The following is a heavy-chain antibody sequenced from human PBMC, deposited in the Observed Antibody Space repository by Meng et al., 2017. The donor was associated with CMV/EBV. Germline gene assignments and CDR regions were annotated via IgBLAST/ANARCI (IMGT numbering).Heavy chain of an antibody. Sequence: GESLKISCAASGFTFDDYGMSWVRQAPGKGLEWVSGINWNGGSTGYADSVKGRFTISRDNAKNSLYLQMNSLRAEDTALYYCARVKHFWSGYFLPYGMDVWGQGTTVTVSS. CDR3: ARVKHFWSGYFLPYGMDV. V-gene: IGHV3-20*04. D-gene: IGHD3-3*02. CDR1: GFTFDDYG. J-gene: IGHJ6*02. CDR2: INWNGGST.